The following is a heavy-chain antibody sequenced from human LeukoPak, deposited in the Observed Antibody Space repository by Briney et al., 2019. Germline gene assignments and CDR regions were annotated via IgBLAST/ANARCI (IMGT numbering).Heavy chain of an antibody. CDR3: AKFPPIVVVPAAIAVFDY. V-gene: IGHV3-23*01. J-gene: IGHJ4*02. CDR2: ISGSGGST. D-gene: IGHD2-2*01. CDR1: GFTFSSYA. Sequence: PGGSLRLSCAASGFTFSSYAMSWVRQAPGKGLEWVSAISGSGGSTYYADSVKGRFTISRDNSKNTLYLQMNSLRAEDTAVYYRAKFPPIVVVPAAIAVFDYWGQGTLVTVSS.